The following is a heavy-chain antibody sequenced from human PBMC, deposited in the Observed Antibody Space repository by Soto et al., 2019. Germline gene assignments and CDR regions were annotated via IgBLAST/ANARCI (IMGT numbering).Heavy chain of an antibody. J-gene: IGHJ6*02. CDR1: GDSINSDDYY. V-gene: IGHV4-30-4*01. CDR3: ARLWVITFLGVVSGDYGMDF. Sequence: PSETLSLTCTVSGDSINSDDYYWSWIRQSPGKGLEWIGYIFYSGSTYYNPSLKSRVTISVDTSKNQFSLKLSSVTAADTAVYYCARLWVITFLGVVSGDYGMDFGGQGTTATVPS. D-gene: IGHD3-3*01. CDR2: IFYSGST.